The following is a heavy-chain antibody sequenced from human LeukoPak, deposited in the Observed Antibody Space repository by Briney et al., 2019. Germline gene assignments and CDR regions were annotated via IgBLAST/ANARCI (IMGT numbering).Heavy chain of an antibody. CDR3: AKVMTGSGSYFDY. CDR1: GFSFSSYA. Sequence: GGSLRLSCLASGFSFSSYAMHWVRQAPGKGLEWVALITSPGGHKYYADSVKGRFIISRDNSKDTLYLQMDSLRGDDTAVYYCAKVMTGSGSYFDYWGQGTLVTVSS. V-gene: IGHV3-30-3*01. J-gene: IGHJ4*02. CDR2: ITSPGGHK. D-gene: IGHD1-26*01.